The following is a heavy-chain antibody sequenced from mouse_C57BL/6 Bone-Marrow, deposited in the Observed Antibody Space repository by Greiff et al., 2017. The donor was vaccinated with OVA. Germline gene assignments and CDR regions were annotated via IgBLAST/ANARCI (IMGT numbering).Heavy chain of an antibody. CDR2: ISNGGGST. CDR3: ARQDSYYYGSSYEYFDV. J-gene: IGHJ1*03. Sequence: EVKLMESGGGLVQPGGSLRLSCAASGFTFSDYYMYWVRQTPEKRLEWVAYISNGGGSTYYPDTVKGRFTISRDNAKNTLYLQMSRLKAEDTAMYYCARQDSYYYGSSYEYFDVWGTGTTVTVSS. V-gene: IGHV5-12*01. D-gene: IGHD1-1*01. CDR1: GFTFSDYY.